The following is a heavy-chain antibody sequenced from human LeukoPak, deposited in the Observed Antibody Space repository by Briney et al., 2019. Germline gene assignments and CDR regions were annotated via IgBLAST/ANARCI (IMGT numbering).Heavy chain of an antibody. V-gene: IGHV3-23*01. J-gene: IGHJ4*02. CDR2: ISGSGGST. CDR1: GFTFSSYV. CDR3: AKGVQLWSIHFDY. Sequence: GGSLRLSCAASGFTFSSYVMNWVRQAPGKGLEWVSGISGSGGSTYNADSVKGRFTISRDNSKNTLYLQMNSLRAEDTAVYYCAKGVQLWSIHFDYWGQGTLVTVSS. D-gene: IGHD5-18*01.